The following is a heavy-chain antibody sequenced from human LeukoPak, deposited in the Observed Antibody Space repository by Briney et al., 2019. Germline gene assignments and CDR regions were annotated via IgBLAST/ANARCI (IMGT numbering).Heavy chain of an antibody. D-gene: IGHD1-7*01. CDR1: GFTFSSYG. V-gene: IGHV3-30*03. CDR2: ISYDGSNK. CDR3: ARWRTGTIFDY. J-gene: IGHJ4*02. Sequence: GGSLRLSCAASGFTFSSYGMHWVRRAPGKGLEWVALISYDGSNKDYADSVKGRFTISRDNSKNTLYLQMNSLRPEDTAVYYCARWRTGTIFDYWGQGTLVIVSS.